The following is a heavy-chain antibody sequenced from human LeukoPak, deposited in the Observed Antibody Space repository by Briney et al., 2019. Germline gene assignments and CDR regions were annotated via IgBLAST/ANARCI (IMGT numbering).Heavy chain of an antibody. CDR2: IYYGGNI. D-gene: IGHD6-13*01. J-gene: IGHJ4*02. V-gene: IGHV4-34*01. CDR1: GGSLSGYY. Sequence: SETLSLTCAVYGGSLSGYYWSWIRQPPGKGLEWIGSIYYGGNIYYSPSLKSRVTISVDTSKNQFSLNLSSVTAADTAMYYCATSSSWYRFDYWGQGTLVTVSS. CDR3: ATSSSWYRFDY.